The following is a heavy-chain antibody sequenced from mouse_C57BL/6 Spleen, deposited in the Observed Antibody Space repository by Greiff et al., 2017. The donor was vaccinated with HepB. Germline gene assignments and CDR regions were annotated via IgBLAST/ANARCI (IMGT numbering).Heavy chain of an antibody. CDR1: GFTFSDYG. CDR3: ARATTGVRFAY. Sequence: EVQRVESGGGLVKPGGSLKLSCAASGFTFSDYGMHWVRQAPEKGLEWVAYISSGSSTIYYADTVKGRFTISRDNAKNTLFLQMTSLRSEDTAMYYCARATTGVRFAYWGQGTLVTVSA. J-gene: IGHJ3*01. V-gene: IGHV5-17*01. CDR2: ISSGSSTI. D-gene: IGHD1-1*01.